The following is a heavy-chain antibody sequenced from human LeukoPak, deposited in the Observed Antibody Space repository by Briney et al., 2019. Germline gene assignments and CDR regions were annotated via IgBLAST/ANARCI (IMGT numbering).Heavy chain of an antibody. J-gene: IGHJ4*02. CDR1: GGSFSGYS. CDR3: ARGRGGFGYYDSSGFDY. Sequence: SETLSLTCAVYGGSFSGYSWSWIRQPPGKGLEWIGNIYHSGSTYYNPSLKSRVTISVDRSKKQFSLKLSSVTAADTAVYYCARGRGGFGYYDSSGFDYWGQGTLVTVSS. V-gene: IGHV4-30-2*01. CDR2: IYHSGST. D-gene: IGHD3-22*01.